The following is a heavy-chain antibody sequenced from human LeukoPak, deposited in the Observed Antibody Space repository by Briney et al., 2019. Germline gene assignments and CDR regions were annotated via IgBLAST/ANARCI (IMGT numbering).Heavy chain of an antibody. Sequence: ASVKVSCKASGYTFTSYWIQWVRQAPGQGLEWMGLINPDGGSTAYAHRFQGRVIMTRDTSTSTAYMDLSSLRSEDTAVYHCVRAPRNSSTMLDFWGKGTLVTISS. CDR3: VRAPRNSSTMLDF. J-gene: IGHJ4*02. CDR1: GYTFTSYW. V-gene: IGHV1-46*01. CDR2: INPDGGST. D-gene: IGHD6-13*01.